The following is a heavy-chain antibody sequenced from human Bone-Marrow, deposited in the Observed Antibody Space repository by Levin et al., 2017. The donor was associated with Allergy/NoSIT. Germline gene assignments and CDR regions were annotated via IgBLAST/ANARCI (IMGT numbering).Heavy chain of an antibody. Sequence: GGSLRLSCTASGFAFSNYDIHWVRQAPGKGLERVSGFGTVSDSYYPGSVKGRFIVSRENARNSLYHQMKNVRVGDTAVYYSARGTRSTSGGFDYWGQGTLVTVSS. D-gene: IGHD3-16*01. CDR2: FGTVSDS. V-gene: IGHV3-13*01. J-gene: IGHJ4*02. CDR3: ARGTRSTSGGFDY. CDR1: GFAFSNYD.